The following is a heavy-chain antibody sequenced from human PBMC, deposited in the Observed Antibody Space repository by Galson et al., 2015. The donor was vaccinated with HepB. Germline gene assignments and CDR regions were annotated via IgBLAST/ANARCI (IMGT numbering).Heavy chain of an antibody. Sequence: SVKVSCKASGYTFTSYYMHWVRQAPGQGLEWMGIINPSGGSTSYAQKFQGRVTMTRDTSTSTVYMELSSLRSEDTAVYYCARVETYGDYRYYFDYWGQGTLVTVSS. D-gene: IGHD4-17*01. J-gene: IGHJ4*02. V-gene: IGHV1-46*03. CDR3: ARVETYGDYRYYFDY. CDR2: INPSGGST. CDR1: GYTFTSYY.